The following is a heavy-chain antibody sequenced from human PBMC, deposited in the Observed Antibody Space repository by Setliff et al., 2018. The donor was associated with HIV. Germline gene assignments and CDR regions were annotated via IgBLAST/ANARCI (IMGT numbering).Heavy chain of an antibody. D-gene: IGHD2-2*01. CDR3: VKDEEYIGVVSATMNMPGYYHYYYMDV. J-gene: IGHJ6*03. CDR1: GLSFSSYV. V-gene: IGHV3-23*01. CDR2: ISGSGGST. Sequence: GGSLRLSCAASGLSFSSYVMSWVRQAPGKGLEWVSGISGSGGSTYYADSVKGRFTISRDNSKNTLYLQMNSLRAEDTAVYYCVKDEEYIGVVSATMNMPGYYHYYYMDVWGKGSTVTVSS.